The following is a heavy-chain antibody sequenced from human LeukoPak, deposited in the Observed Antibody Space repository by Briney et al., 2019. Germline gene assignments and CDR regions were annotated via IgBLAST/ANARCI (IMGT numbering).Heavy chain of an antibody. CDR3: ARGGYSGYDPLYYFDY. CDR1: GYTFTSYD. CDR2: MNPNSGNT. J-gene: IGHJ4*02. D-gene: IGHD5-12*01. V-gene: IGHV1-8*01. Sequence: GASVKVSCKASGYTFTSYDINWVRQATGQGLEWMGWMNPNSGNTGYAQKFQGRVTMTRDTSTSTVYMELSSLRSEDTAVYYCARGGYSGYDPLYYFDYWGQGTLVTVSS.